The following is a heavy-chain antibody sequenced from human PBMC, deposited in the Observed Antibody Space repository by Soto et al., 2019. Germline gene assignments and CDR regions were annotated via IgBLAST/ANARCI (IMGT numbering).Heavy chain of an antibody. J-gene: IGHJ4*02. D-gene: IGHD6-19*01. CDR3: AREPSYSSGWYYRVGAYFDY. V-gene: IGHV1-69*01. Sequence: QVQLVQSGAEVKKPGSSVKVSCKASGGTFSSYAISWVRQAPGQGLEWMGGIIPIFGTANYAQKFQGRVTITADESTRTAYMELSSLRSEDTAVYYGAREPSYSSGWYYRVGAYFDYWGQGTLVTVSS. CDR1: GGTFSSYA. CDR2: IIPIFGTA.